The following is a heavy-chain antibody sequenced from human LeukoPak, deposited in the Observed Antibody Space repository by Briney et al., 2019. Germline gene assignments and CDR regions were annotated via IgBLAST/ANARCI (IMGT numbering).Heavy chain of an antibody. CDR2: IKQDGSEK. J-gene: IGHJ5*02. CDR3: ARDTNYGDPGVLEH. V-gene: IGHV3-7*04. D-gene: IGHD4-17*01. CDR1: GFTFTSYW. Sequence: PGGSLRLSCAGSGFTFTSYWMSWVRQAPGKGLEWVANIKQDGSEKYYVDSVKGRFTISRDNAKNSLYLQMNSLRAEDTAVYYCARDTNYGDPGVLEHWGQGTLVTVSS.